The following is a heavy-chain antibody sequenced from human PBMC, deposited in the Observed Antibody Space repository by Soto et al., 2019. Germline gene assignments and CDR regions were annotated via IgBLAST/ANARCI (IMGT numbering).Heavy chain of an antibody. CDR1: GYTFTSYG. J-gene: IGHJ3*02. D-gene: IGHD2-2*01. CDR2: ISAYSGNT. V-gene: IGHV1-18*04. Sequence: EASVKVSCKASGYTFTSYGISWVRQAPGQGLEWMGWISAYSGNTNYAQKLQGRVTMTTDTSTSTAYMELRSLRSDDTAVYYCARSYIVVVPAAVGGDDAFDIWGQGTMVTVSS. CDR3: ARSYIVVVPAAVGGDDAFDI.